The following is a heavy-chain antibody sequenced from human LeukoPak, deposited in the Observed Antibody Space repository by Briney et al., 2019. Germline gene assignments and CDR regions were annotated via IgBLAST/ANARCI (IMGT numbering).Heavy chain of an antibody. J-gene: IGHJ4*02. CDR3: ARDYIAYDPLDY. V-gene: IGHV3-21*01. CDR2: ISRSSSHI. Sequence: PGGSLRLSCAASGFTFSSYNMTWVRQAPGKGLEWVSSISRSSSHIYYADSAKGRFTISRDNAKNSLYLQMNRLRAEDTAVYWCARDYIAYDPLDYWGQGTLVTVSS. CDR1: GFTFSSYN. D-gene: IGHD3-3*01.